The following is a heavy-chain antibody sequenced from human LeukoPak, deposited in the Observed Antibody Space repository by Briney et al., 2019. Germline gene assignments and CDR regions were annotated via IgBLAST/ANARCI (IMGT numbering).Heavy chain of an antibody. Sequence: GGSLRLSCAASGFTFSGAWMTWVRQGPGKGLEWVGRIKSDGTTDYATPVQGRFIISRDDSTGTVSLQMDSLRSDDTAVYFCATDIPGLGVGELDYWGQGTPVIVSS. D-gene: IGHD4-17*01. V-gene: IGHV3-15*01. CDR2: IKSDGTT. CDR1: GFTFSGAW. J-gene: IGHJ4*02. CDR3: ATDIPGLGVGELDY.